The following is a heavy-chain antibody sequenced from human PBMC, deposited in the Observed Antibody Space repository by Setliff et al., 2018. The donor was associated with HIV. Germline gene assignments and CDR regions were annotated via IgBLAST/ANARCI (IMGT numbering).Heavy chain of an antibody. CDR1: GFNFSRYW. V-gene: IGHV3-7*01. Sequence: PGGSLRLSCVASGFNFSRYWMSWVRQAPGKGLEWVANIKRDGTEKDYVDSVKGRFTISRDNAKNSLYLQMNGLRVEDTAVYYCARVDEAGTAYFYYYYYGMDVWGQGTTVTVSS. J-gene: IGHJ6*02. CDR3: ARVDEAGTAYFYYYYYGMDV. D-gene: IGHD6-19*01. CDR2: IKRDGTEK.